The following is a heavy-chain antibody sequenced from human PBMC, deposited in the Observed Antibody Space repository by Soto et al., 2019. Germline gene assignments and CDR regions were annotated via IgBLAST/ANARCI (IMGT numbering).Heavy chain of an antibody. CDR3: AEDRSGSPMVY. Sequence: QVQLQQWGAGLLKPSETLSLTCAVYGGSFSGYYWSWIRQTPGKGLEWIGEINHSGSTNYNPSLKRRFTISVDTSKNQFSLKLSSVTAADTAVYYCAEDRSGSPMVYWGQGTLVTVSS. D-gene: IGHD3-10*01. V-gene: IGHV4-34*01. CDR1: GGSFSGYY. CDR2: INHSGST. J-gene: IGHJ4*02.